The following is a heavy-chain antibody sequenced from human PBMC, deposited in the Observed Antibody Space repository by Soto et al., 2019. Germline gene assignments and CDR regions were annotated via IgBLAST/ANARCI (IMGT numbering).Heavy chain of an antibody. V-gene: IGHV4-34*01. CDR1: GGSFSGYY. CDR3: ARDKITGLFDY. CDR2: INHSGST. D-gene: IGHD2-8*02. Sequence: QVQLQQWGAGLLKPSETLSLTCAVYGGSFSGYYWTWIRQPPGTGLEWMGEINHSGSTNYNPSLKSRVTISVDTSKNPFSLKRTSVTAADTAVYYCARDKITGLFDYWGQGTLVTVSS. J-gene: IGHJ4*02.